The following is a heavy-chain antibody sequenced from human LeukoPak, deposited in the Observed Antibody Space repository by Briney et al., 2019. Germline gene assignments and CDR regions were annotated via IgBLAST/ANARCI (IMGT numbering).Heavy chain of an antibody. J-gene: IGHJ4*02. Sequence: GGSLRLSCAASGFAFSNFEMNWVRQIPGKGLEWLSFITRSSRIIYYADSVKGRFTISRDNANNSLHLQMNSLRVEDTGIYFCARGSTFGGVISDFWGQGTLVTVSS. V-gene: IGHV3-48*03. CDR3: ARGSTFGGVISDF. CDR2: ITRSSRII. CDR1: GFAFSNFE. D-gene: IGHD3-16*02.